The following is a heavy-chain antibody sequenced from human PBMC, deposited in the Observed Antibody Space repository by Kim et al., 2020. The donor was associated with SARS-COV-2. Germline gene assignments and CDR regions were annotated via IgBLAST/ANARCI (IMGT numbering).Heavy chain of an antibody. J-gene: IGHJ6*02. CDR3: ARDGGGLWFGESSYYGMDV. D-gene: IGHD3-10*01. V-gene: IGHV3-74*01. Sequence: KGRLPISRDNAKNTLYLKMNSLRAEDTAVYYCARDGGGLWFGESSYYGMDVWGQGTTVTVSS.